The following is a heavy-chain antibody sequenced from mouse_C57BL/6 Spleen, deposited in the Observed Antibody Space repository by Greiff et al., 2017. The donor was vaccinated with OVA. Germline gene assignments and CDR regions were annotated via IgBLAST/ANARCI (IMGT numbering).Heavy chain of an antibody. V-gene: IGHV5-17*01. CDR2: ISSGSSTI. CDR3: ARDSSGYWFAY. Sequence: EVQGVESGGGLVKPGGSLKLSCAASGFTFSDYGMHWVRQAPEKGLEWVAYISSGSSTIYYADTVKGRFTISRGNAKNTLFLQMTSLRSEDTAMYYCARDSSGYWFAYWGQGTLVTVSA. D-gene: IGHD3-2*02. J-gene: IGHJ3*01. CDR1: GFTFSDYG.